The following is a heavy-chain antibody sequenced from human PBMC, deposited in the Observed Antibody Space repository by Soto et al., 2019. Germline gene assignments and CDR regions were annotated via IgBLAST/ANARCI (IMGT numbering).Heavy chain of an antibody. CDR1: GGSISRYY. Sequence: PSGTLSLTCTVSGGSISRYYWSWIRQPPGKGLEWIGYIYYSGSTNYNPSLKSRVTISVDTSKNQFSLKLSSVTAADTAVYYCARLPGYDLDYWGQGTQVTVSS. D-gene: IGHD5-12*01. V-gene: IGHV4-59*01. CDR2: IYYSGST. CDR3: ARLPGYDLDY. J-gene: IGHJ4*02.